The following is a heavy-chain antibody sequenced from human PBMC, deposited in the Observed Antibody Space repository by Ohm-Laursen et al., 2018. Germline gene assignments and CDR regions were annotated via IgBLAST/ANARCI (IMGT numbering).Heavy chain of an antibody. J-gene: IGHJ4*02. CDR3: AKDKVIVVPTPSYYFDY. CDR2: IKQDGSEK. V-gene: IGHV3-7*03. Sequence: SLRLSCSASGFTFSSYWMSWVRQAPGKGLEWVANIKQDGSEKYYVDSVKGRFTISRDNSKNTLYLQMNSLRAEDTAVYYCAKDKVIVVPTPSYYFDYWGQGTLVTVSS. CDR1: GFTFSSYW. D-gene: IGHD2-2*01.